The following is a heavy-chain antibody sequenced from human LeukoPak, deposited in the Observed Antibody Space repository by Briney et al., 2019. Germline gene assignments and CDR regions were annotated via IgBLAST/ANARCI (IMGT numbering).Heavy chain of an antibody. Sequence: SETLSLTCTVSGGSINSYYWSWIRQPPGKGLEWIGYIYYSGSTNYNPSLKSRITISVDTSKNQFSLKLSSVTAADTAVYYCARVYASGSYSHFDYWGQGTLVTVSS. V-gene: IGHV4-59*01. CDR3: ARVYASGSYSHFDY. D-gene: IGHD3-10*01. CDR2: IYYSGST. J-gene: IGHJ4*02. CDR1: GGSINSYY.